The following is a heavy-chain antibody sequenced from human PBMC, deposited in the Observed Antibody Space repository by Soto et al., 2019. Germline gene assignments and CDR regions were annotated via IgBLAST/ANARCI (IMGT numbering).Heavy chain of an antibody. V-gene: IGHV4-34*01. J-gene: IGHJ4*02. CDR1: GGSFSGYY. Sequence: SETLSLTCAVYGGSFSGYYWSWIRQPPGKGLEWIGEINHSGSTNYNPSLKSRVTISGDTSKNQFSLKLSSVTAADTAVYYCERAPYYYDSSGYYPLGFDYWGQGTLVTVSS. D-gene: IGHD3-22*01. CDR3: ERAPYYYDSSGYYPLGFDY. CDR2: INHSGST.